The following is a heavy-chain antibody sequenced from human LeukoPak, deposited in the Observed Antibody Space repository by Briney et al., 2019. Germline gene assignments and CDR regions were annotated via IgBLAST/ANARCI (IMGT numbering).Heavy chain of an antibody. CDR2: ISSSSSTI. V-gene: IGHV3-48*01. CDR3: ARDGDRYCSSTSCYRKWFDP. Sequence: PGGSLRLSCAASGFTFSSYSMNWVRQAPGKGLEWVSYISSSSSTIYYADSVKGRFTISRDNAKNSLYLQMNSLRAEDTAVYYCARDGDRYCSSTSCYRKWFDPWGQGTLVTVPS. J-gene: IGHJ5*02. D-gene: IGHD2-2*01. CDR1: GFTFSSYS.